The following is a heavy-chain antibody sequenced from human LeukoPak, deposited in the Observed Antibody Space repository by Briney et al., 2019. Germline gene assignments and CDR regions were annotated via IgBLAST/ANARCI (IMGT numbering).Heavy chain of an antibody. CDR2: IYSGGST. CDR3: AKDSGITMIVVVTHFDY. D-gene: IGHD3-22*01. Sequence: GGSLRLSCAVSGFTVSKNYMSWVRQAPGKGLEWVSIIYSGGSTYYADSVKGRFTISRDNSKNTLYLQMNSLRAEDTAVYYCAKDSGITMIVVVTHFDYWGQGTLVTVSS. J-gene: IGHJ4*02. CDR1: GFTVSKNY. V-gene: IGHV3-66*01.